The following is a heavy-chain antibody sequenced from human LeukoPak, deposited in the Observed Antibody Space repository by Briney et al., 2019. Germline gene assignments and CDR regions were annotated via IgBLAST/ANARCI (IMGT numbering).Heavy chain of an antibody. V-gene: IGHV3-23*01. CDR1: GFTFNSYA. D-gene: IGHD3-10*01. J-gene: IGHJ3*02. Sequence: GGSLRLSCAASGFTFNSYAMSWVRQAPGKGLEWVSAIIGSGGTTYYADSVKGRFTISRDNSKNTLYLQMNSLRAEDTAVYYCAKEFGGAFDIWGQGTMVTVSS. CDR2: IIGSGGTT. CDR3: AKEFGGAFDI.